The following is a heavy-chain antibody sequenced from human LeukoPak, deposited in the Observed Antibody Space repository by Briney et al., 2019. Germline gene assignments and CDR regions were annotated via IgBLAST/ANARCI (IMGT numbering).Heavy chain of an antibody. V-gene: IGHV3-48*03. CDR3: ARATRYGYYY. D-gene: IGHD5-24*01. CDR2: IAHESTTI. Sequence: GGSLRLSCAASGFTFSRYEMDWVRQAPGKGPEWVSYIAHESTTIYYKASVKGRSTMTRDNARTSLYLQMTSLRAEDTAMYYCARATRYGYYYWGKGTLVTVS. CDR1: GFTFSRYE. J-gene: IGHJ4*02.